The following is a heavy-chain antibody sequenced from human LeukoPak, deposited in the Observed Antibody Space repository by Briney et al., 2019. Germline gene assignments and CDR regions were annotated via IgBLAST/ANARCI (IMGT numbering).Heavy chain of an antibody. J-gene: IGHJ4*02. CDR2: IYHSGST. D-gene: IGHD1-26*01. CDR1: GYSISSGHY. CDR3: GRAQGATDY. Sequence: SETLSLTCAVSGYSISSGHYWCWIRQPPGKVLEWTGSIYHSGSTYYNPSLKSRVTISVDTSKNQFSLKVNSVTAADTAVYYCGRAQGATDYWGQGTLVTVSS. V-gene: IGHV4-38-2*01.